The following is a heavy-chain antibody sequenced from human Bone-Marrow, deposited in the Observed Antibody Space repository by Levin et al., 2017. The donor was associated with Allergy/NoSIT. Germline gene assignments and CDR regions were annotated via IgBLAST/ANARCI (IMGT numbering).Heavy chain of an antibody. CDR2: IAYDGTIQ. CDR3: ARRSVAGMDY. V-gene: IGHV3-30-3*01. J-gene: IGHJ4*02. Sequence: GGSLRLSCAASEFTFSDYAMHWVRQAPGKGLEWVARIAYDGTIQNYADSVTGRFTISRDNSKNTLYLQMSSLRADDTATYYCARRSVAGMDYWGQGTLVTVSS. D-gene: IGHD6-19*01. CDR1: EFTFSDYA.